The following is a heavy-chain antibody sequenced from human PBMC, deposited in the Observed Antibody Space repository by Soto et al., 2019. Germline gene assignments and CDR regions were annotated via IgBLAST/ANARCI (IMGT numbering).Heavy chain of an antibody. D-gene: IGHD3-22*01. V-gene: IGHV4-39*01. J-gene: IGHJ5*02. CDR3: ARDFFDSSDYTTNWFDP. Sequence: PSETLSLTCSVSGDSISNSRFYWAWIRQPPGEGLEWIGSIYHTGNAYYNPSPKSRVTISVDTSKNQFSLKLTSVTAADAALYYCARDFFDSSDYTTNWFDPWGQGTLVTVS. CDR1: GDSISNSRFY. CDR2: IYHTGNA.